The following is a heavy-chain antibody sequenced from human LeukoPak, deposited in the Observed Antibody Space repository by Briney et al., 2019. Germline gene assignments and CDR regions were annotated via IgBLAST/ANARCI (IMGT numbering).Heavy chain of an antibody. V-gene: IGHV4-59*12. Sequence: SETLSLTCTVSGGSISTYYWTWIRQPPGKGLEWIGYISYSGSTNYNPSLKSRVTFSVDTSKSQFSLKLSSVTAADTAVYYCARGPRGYSSSWYYFDYWGQGTLVTVSS. CDR1: GGSISTYY. CDR3: ARGPRGYSSSWYYFDY. D-gene: IGHD6-13*01. J-gene: IGHJ4*02. CDR2: ISYSGST.